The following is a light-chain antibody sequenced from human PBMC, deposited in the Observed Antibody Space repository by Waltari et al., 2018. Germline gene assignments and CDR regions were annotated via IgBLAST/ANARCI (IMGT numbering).Light chain of an antibody. Sequence: DIQMTQSPSSLSASVGDRVTIACQASHDISKHLNWYQQKLGKAPKLLIYDASNLETGVPSRFSGSGSGTDFTLTISSLQAEDVAVYYCQQYYSIPYTFGQGTKLEIK. CDR3: QQYYSIPYT. CDR1: HDISKH. CDR2: DAS. V-gene: IGKV1-33*01. J-gene: IGKJ2*01.